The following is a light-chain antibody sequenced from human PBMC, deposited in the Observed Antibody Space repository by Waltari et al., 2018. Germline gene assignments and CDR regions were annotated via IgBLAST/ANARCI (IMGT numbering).Light chain of an antibody. V-gene: IGKV1-39*01. J-gene: IGKJ1*01. CDR2: SSS. CDR3: QQSYSSPWT. CDR1: QNVGTY. Sequence: DIQLIQSPSSLSASVGDTVSISCRASQNVGTYVYWYQQRPGKAPKLLIFSSSNSQSRAPSRFSGSGSGRDFTLTISGLQPEDFAFYHCQQSYSSPWTFGQGTKVEVK.